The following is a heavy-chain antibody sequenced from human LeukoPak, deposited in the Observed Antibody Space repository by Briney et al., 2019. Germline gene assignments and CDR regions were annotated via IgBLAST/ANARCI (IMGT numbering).Heavy chain of an antibody. CDR3: ARDRGALPYYFDY. V-gene: IGHV4-30-2*01. CDR1: GGSISSGGYS. CDR2: IYHSGST. J-gene: IGHJ4*02. D-gene: IGHD1-26*01. Sequence: PSETLSLTCAVSGGSISSGGYSWSWIRQPPGKGLEWIGYIYHSGSTYYNPSLKSRVTISVDRSKNQFSLKLSSVTAADTAVYYCARDRGALPYYFDYWGQGTLVTVSS.